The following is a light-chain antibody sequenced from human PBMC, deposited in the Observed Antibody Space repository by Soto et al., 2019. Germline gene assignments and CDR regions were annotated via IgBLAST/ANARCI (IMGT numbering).Light chain of an antibody. V-gene: IGKV1-13*02. CDR2: DAS. J-gene: IGKJ1*01. CDR1: QSITNN. CDR3: QQYNSYPWT. Sequence: IHLTQSPSSLSASVGDIVTISCRSSQSITNNLAWYQQKPGNPPRLLIYDASSLESGVPSRFSGSGSGTEFTLTISSLQPDDFATYYCQQYNSYPWTFGQGTKVDIK.